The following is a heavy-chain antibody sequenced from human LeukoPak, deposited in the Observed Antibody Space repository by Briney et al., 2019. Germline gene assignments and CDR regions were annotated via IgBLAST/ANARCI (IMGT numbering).Heavy chain of an antibody. J-gene: IGHJ4*02. D-gene: IGHD3-22*01. CDR2: ISGNGGST. V-gene: IGHV3-23*01. CDR3: ATSDYYDSSGYRGYFDY. Sequence: GGSLRLSCAASGFTFSSYAMSWVRQAPGKGLEWVSAISGNGGSTYYADSVKGRFIISRDNSKKTLYLQISSLRAEDTAVYYCATSDYYDSSGYRGYFDYWGQGTLVTVSS. CDR1: GFTFSSYA.